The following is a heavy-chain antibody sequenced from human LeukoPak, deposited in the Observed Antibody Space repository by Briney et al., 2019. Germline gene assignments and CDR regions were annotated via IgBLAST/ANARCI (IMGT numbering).Heavy chain of an antibody. Sequence: PGGSLRLSCAASGFTFSAYAMNWVRQAPGKGLQWISTISGSGTSTYYADSVKGRFSISRDNSKDTLYLQMNSLRAEDTAIYYCAKGRAWDYDSGSSRLYYFDSWGQGTLVTVSS. V-gene: IGHV3-23*01. CDR3: AKGRAWDYDSGSSRLYYFDS. J-gene: IGHJ4*02. CDR2: ISGSGTST. D-gene: IGHD3-22*01. CDR1: GFTFSAYA.